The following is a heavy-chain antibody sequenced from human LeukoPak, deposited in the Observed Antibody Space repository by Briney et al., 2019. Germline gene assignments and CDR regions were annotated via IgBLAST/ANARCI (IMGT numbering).Heavy chain of an antibody. CDR1: GGSISSYF. J-gene: IGHJ3*02. V-gene: IGHV4-59*08. Sequence: SETLSLTCTVSGGSISSYFWSWIRQPPGKGLEWIGYIYYSGSTNYNPSLKSRVTISLDTSKNQFSLKLSSVTAADTAVYYCARAQLSAFDIWGQGTMVTVSS. CDR2: IYYSGST. CDR3: ARAQLSAFDI. D-gene: IGHD5-18*01.